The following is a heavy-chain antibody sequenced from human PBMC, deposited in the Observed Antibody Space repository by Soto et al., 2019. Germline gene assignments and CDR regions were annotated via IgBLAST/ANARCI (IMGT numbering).Heavy chain of an antibody. D-gene: IGHD3-10*01. Sequence: TLSLTCTVSGGSISSYYWSWIRQPPGKGLEWIGYIYYSGSTNYNPSLKSRVTLTTDTSTSTAYMELRSLTSDDTAVYYCARDWSAEVLPDYWGQGTLVTVSS. CDR3: ARDWSAEVLPDY. CDR1: GGSISSYY. J-gene: IGHJ4*02. V-gene: IGHV4-59*01. CDR2: IYYSGST.